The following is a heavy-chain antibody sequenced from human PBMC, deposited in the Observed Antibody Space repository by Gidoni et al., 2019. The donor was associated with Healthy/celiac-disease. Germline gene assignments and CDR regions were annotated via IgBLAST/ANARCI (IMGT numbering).Heavy chain of an antibody. V-gene: IGHV4-59*01. Sequence: QVQLQESGPGLVKPSETLSLTCTVSGGSISSYYWSWIRQPPGKGLEWIGYIYYSGSTNYNPSLKSRVTISVDTSKNQFSLKLSSVTAADTAVYYCARVPGEWDYYYYGMDVWGQGTTVTVSS. J-gene: IGHJ6*02. D-gene: IGHD3-10*01. CDR1: GGSISSYY. CDR3: ARVPGEWDYYYYGMDV. CDR2: IYYSGST.